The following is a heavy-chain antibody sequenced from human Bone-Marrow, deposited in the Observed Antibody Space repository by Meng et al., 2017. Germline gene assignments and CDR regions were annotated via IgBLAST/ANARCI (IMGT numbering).Heavy chain of an antibody. CDR2: IYQSGST. CDR3: ARVIYRPSGHNYFDP. D-gene: IGHD1-26*01. V-gene: IGHV4-4*03. J-gene: IGHJ5*02. CDR1: GCSSSSHNW. Sequence: LHAAGPELVQTPGRRALHGAVSGCSSSSHNWWRWVRQPPGRGLEWIGEIYQSGSTTYNPSLLSRVNISVDKSKNQFSLKLSSVTAADTAIYYCARVIYRPSGHNYFDPWGQGTLVTVSS.